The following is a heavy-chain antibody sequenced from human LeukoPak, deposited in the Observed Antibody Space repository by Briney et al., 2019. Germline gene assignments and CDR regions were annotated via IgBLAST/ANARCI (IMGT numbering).Heavy chain of an antibody. CDR2: INPKSGDT. D-gene: IGHD5-24*01. V-gene: IGHV1-2*02. CDR1: GYIFTDYY. CDR3: ARDSSGGYNSH. Sequence: ASVKVSCKASGYIFTDYYIHWVRLAPGQGLEWMGWINPKSGDTHLVQKFQGRVTMTRDTSIRTAYMEMTTLTSDDTSVYFCARDSSGGYNSHWGQGTLVTVS. J-gene: IGHJ4*02.